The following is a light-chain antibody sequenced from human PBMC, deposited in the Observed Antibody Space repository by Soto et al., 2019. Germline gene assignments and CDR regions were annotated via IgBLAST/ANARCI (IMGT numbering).Light chain of an antibody. CDR3: CSSAPESTYV. Sequence: QSVLAQPASLSGSPGQSITISCTGTIDDVGAYNSVSWYQQLPHKAPQVILYKGTQRPSGASSRFSGSTSGNAASLTISGLQADDEADYFCCSSAPESTYVYGTGTKVTVL. J-gene: IGLJ1*01. CDR2: KGT. CDR1: IDDVGAYNS. V-gene: IGLV2-23*01.